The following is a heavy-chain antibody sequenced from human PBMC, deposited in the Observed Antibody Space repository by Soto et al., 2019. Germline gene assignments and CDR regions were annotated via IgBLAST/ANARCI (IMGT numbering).Heavy chain of an antibody. J-gene: IGHJ6*01. V-gene: IGHV5-51*01. Sequence: GESLKISCKASGYSFSTYWIAWVRQMPGKGLEWMGIIYPGDSDTRYSPSFQGQVTISADKSISTAYLQWSSLKTSDTPMYYCARQIAVAGTYGMEVWGQGTPVNVSS. D-gene: IGHD6-19*01. CDR1: GYSFSTYW. CDR3: ARQIAVAGTYGMEV. CDR2: IYPGDSDT.